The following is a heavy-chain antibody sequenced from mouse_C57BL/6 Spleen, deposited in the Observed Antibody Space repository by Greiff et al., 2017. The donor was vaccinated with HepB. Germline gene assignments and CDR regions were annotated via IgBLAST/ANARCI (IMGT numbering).Heavy chain of an antibody. CDR3: ARSPYYGRFDY. V-gene: IGHV5-17*01. D-gene: IGHD1-1*01. Sequence: EVQRVESGGGLVKPGGSLKLSCAASGFTFSDYGMHWVRQAPGKGLEWVAYISSGSSTIYYADTVKGRVTISRDNAKNTLFLQMTSLRSEDTAMYYCARSPYYGRFDYWGQGTTLTVSS. J-gene: IGHJ2*01. CDR1: GFTFSDYG. CDR2: ISSGSSTI.